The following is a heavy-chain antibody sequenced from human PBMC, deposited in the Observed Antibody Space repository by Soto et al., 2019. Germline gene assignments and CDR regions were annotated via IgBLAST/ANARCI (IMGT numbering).Heavy chain of an antibody. J-gene: IGHJ3*02. CDR1: GGTFSSYA. CDR2: IIPIFGTA. D-gene: IGHD3-10*01. V-gene: IGHV1-69*13. Sequence: GASVKVSCKASGGTFSSYAISWVRHAPGQGLEWMGGIIPIFGTANYAQKFQGRVTITADESTSTAYMELSSLRSEDTAVYYCARESSGAFDIWGQGTMVTVSS. CDR3: ARESSGAFDI.